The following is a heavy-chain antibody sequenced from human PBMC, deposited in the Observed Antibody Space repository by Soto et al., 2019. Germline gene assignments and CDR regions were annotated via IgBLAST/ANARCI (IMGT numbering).Heavy chain of an antibody. V-gene: IGHV3-30*18. J-gene: IGHJ4*02. CDR2: ISYDGSNK. CDR1: GFTFSSYG. CDR3: AKRRDGYNFDY. D-gene: IGHD5-12*01. Sequence: QVQLVESGGGVVQPGRSLRLSCAASGFTFSSYGMHWVRQAPGKGLEWVAVISYDGSNKYYADSVKGRFTISRDNSKNTLYLQMNSLRAEDTAVYYRAKRRDGYNFDYWGQGTLVTVSS.